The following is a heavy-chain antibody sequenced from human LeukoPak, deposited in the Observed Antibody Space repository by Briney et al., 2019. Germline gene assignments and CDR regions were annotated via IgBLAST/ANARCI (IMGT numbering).Heavy chain of an antibody. CDR1: DYTFTTYD. Sequence: GASVKVSCKASDYTFTTYDITWVRQAPGQGLEWMGWISTSNANTNYAQKFQGRVTMTRDTSTNTAYMELRSLTSDDTAMYYCARSGRGTYYYFDLWGQGTLVTVSS. D-gene: IGHD5-12*01. CDR3: ARSGRGTYYYFDL. CDR2: ISTSNANT. V-gene: IGHV1-18*01. J-gene: IGHJ4*02.